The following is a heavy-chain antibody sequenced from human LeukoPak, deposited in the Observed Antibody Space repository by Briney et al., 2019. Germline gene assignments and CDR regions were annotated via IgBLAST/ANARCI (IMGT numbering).Heavy chain of an antibody. Sequence: GASVKVSCKASGYTFTGYYMHWVRQAPGQGLEWMGWINPNSGGTNYAQKFQGWVTMTRDTSISTAYMELSRLRSDDTAVYYCAREGEYSSSWSFDYGGQGTLVPVSS. CDR1: GYTFTGYY. V-gene: IGHV1-2*04. CDR2: INPNSGGT. D-gene: IGHD6-13*01. CDR3: AREGEYSSSWSFDY. J-gene: IGHJ4*02.